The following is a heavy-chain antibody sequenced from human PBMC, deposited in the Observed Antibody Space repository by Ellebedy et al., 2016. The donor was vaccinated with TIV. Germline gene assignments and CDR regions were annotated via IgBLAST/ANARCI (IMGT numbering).Heavy chain of an antibody. V-gene: IGHV4-39*07. J-gene: IGHJ5*02. CDR2: LYYSGSA. CDR1: GGSISNSDYY. CDR3: ARDPALPRGRFDT. Sequence: MPSETLSLTCTVSGGSISNSDYYWNWIRQPPGQGLEWIGSLYYSGSASYNPSLKSRVTVSVDTSKNQFSLNLSSVTAADKAVYYCARDPALPRGRFDTWGQGTLVTVSS.